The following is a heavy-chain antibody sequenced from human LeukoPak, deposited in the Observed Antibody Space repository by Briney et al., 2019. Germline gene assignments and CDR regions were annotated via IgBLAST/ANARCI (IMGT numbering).Heavy chain of an antibody. CDR1: GGSFSGYY. CDR2: INHSGST. Sequence: PSETLSLTCAVYGGSFSGYYWGWIRQPPGKGLEWIGEINHSGSTNYNPSLKSRVTISVDPSKNQFSLKLSSVTAADTAVYYCARRGMIVVRRSDYWGQGTLVTVSS. CDR3: ARRGMIVVRRSDY. V-gene: IGHV4-34*01. D-gene: IGHD3-22*01. J-gene: IGHJ4*02.